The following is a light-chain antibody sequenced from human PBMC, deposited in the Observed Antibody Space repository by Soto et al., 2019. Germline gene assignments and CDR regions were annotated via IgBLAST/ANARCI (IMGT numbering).Light chain of an antibody. V-gene: IGLV1-40*01. Sequence: SVLTQPPSVSGVPGQRVTISCTGNNSNLGAGYDVHWYQQLPGAAPKLVVFGNRNRPSGVPERFSGSKSGTSASLAITGLQAEDEADYYCQAYDYSLTAFVFGGGTKLTVL. CDR1: NSNLGAGYD. CDR2: GNR. J-gene: IGLJ3*02. CDR3: QAYDYSLTAFV.